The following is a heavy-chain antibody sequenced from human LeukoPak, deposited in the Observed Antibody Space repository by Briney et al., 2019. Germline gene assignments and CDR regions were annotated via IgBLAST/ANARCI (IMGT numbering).Heavy chain of an antibody. J-gene: IGHJ4*02. V-gene: IGHV3-30*18. CDR3: AKDSEIYDYVWGSLGYFDY. CDR2: ISYDGSNK. Sequence: GRSLRLSCAASGFTFSSYGMHWVRQAPGKGLEWVAVISYDGSNKYYADSVKGRFTISRDNSKNTLYLQMNSLRAEDTAVYYCAKDSEIYDYVWGSLGYFDYWGQGTLVTVSS. D-gene: IGHD3-16*01. CDR1: GFTFSSYG.